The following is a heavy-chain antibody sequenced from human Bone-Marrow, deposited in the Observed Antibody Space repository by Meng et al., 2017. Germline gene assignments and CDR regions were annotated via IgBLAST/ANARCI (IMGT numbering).Heavy chain of an antibody. CDR1: GFTFNSFW. CDR2: INQHGSEI. V-gene: IGHV3-7*01. J-gene: IGHJ3*02. Sequence: GESLKISCAASGFTFNSFWMSWVRQAPGKAPEWVANINQHGSEIYYVDSAKGRFTISRDNAKNSLYLQMNSLRAEDTAVYYCARGQGTYYYDSSGYSNAFDIWGQGTMVTVSS. CDR3: ARGQGTYYYDSSGYSNAFDI. D-gene: IGHD3-22*01.